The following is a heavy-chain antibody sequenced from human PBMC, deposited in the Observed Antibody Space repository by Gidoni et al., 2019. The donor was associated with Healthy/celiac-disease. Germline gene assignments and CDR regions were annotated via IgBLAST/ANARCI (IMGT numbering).Heavy chain of an antibody. CDR1: GGSISRYY. Sequence: QVQLQESRPGLVTPSETLSPTCTVSGGSISRYYCSWIRQPPGKGLELIGYIYYSGSTNYNPSLKSRVTISVDTSKNQFSLKLSSVTAADTAVYYCARVPGRAAAGRGNWFDPWGQGTLVTVSS. CDR3: ARVPGRAAAGRGNWFDP. J-gene: IGHJ5*02. V-gene: IGHV4-59*01. D-gene: IGHD6-13*01. CDR2: IYYSGST.